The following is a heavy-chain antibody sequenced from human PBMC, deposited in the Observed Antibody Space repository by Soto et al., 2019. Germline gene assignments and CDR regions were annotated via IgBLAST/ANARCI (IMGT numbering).Heavy chain of an antibody. CDR1: GYSFTNYW. V-gene: IGHV5-51*01. CDR3: ARRGGYCGNGVCYINYYYGMDV. D-gene: IGHD2-8*01. CDR2: IFPGDSDT. Sequence: VVFLQISCKGSGYSFTNYWIGWVSQMHGKGLEWMGIIFPGDSDTRYSPSFQGQVTISADRSSSTAYLQWSSLKASDTAMYYCARRGGYCGNGVCYINYYYGMDVWGQGTTVTSP. J-gene: IGHJ6*02.